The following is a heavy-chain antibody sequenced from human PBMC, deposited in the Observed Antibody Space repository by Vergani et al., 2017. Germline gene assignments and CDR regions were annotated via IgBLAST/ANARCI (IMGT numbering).Heavy chain of an antibody. V-gene: IGHV1-69*13. CDR1: GGTFSSYA. CDR2: IIPIFGKA. J-gene: IGHJ5*02. CDR3: ARDSTASNRPNWFDP. Sequence: QVQLVQSGAEVKKPGSSVKVSCKASGGTFSSYAISWVRQAPGQGLEWMGRIIPIFGKANYAQKFQGRLKITADESTSTAYMELSSLRSEDTAVYYCARDSTASNRPNWFDPWGEGTLVTVSS. D-gene: IGHD5-18*01.